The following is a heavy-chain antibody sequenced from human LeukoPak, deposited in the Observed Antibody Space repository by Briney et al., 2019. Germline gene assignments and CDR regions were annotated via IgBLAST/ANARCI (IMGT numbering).Heavy chain of an antibody. CDR3: ARDPPRSYGDYPVFDY. D-gene: IGHD4-17*01. CDR2: ISSSSSYI. CDR1: GFTFSSYS. Sequence: GGSLRLSCAASGFTFSSYSMNWVRQAPGKGLEWVSSISSSSSYIYYADSVKGRFTISRDNAKNSLYLQMNSLIAEDTAVYYCARDPPRSYGDYPVFDYWGQGTLVTVSS. V-gene: IGHV3-21*01. J-gene: IGHJ4*02.